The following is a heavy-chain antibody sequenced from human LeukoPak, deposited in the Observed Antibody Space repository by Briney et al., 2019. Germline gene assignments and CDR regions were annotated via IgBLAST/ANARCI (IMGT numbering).Heavy chain of an antibody. J-gene: IGHJ6*03. Sequence: GGSLRLSCAASGFTFSSYSMNWVRQAPGKGLEWVSYISSSSSTIYYADSVKGRFTISRDNAKNSLYLQMNSLRAEDTAVYYCARGPQYYDFWSGYYIRYYYYYMDVWGKGTTVTVSS. CDR2: ISSSSSTI. CDR3: ARGPQYYDFWSGYYIRYYYYYMDV. V-gene: IGHV3-48*01. CDR1: GFTFSSYS. D-gene: IGHD3-3*01.